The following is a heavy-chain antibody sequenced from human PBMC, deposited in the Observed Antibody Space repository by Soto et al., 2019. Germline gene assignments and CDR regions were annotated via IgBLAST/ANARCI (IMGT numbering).Heavy chain of an antibody. CDR1: GGTFSSYA. CDR3: ARLRDSGYHGAWFDP. V-gene: IGHV1-69*05. Sequence: SVKVSCKASGGTFSSYAISWVRQAPGQGLEWMGGIIPIFGNTNYAQKFQGRVTITRNESISTAYMELSSLRSEDTAVYYCARLRDSGYHGAWFDPWGQGTLVTVSS. D-gene: IGHD3-22*01. J-gene: IGHJ5*02. CDR2: IIPIFGNT.